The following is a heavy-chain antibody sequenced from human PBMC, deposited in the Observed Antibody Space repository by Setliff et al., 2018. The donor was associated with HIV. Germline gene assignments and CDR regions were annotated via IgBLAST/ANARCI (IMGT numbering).Heavy chain of an antibody. J-gene: IGHJ4*01. V-gene: IGHV1-3*01. CDR1: GYTLTELT. D-gene: IGHD3-10*01. CDR2: INVGNGDT. CDR3: ARGALLAVFDFDH. Sequence: ASVKVSCKVSGYTLTELTMHWVRQAPGQSLEWMGWINVGNGDTKYSQDLQGRITITRDTSANTAYMELSRLRSDDTAVYFCARGALLAVFDFDHWGHGTLVTVSS.